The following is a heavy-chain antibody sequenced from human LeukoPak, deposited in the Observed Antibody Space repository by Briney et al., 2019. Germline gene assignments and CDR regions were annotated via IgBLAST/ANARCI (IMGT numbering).Heavy chain of an antibody. V-gene: IGHV3-30*03. D-gene: IGHD3-16*02. CDR1: GFTFSSYG. CDR2: ISYDGSNK. J-gene: IGHJ5*02. Sequence: PGRSLRLSCAASGFTFSSYGMHWVRQAPGKGLEWVAVISYDGSNKYYVDSVKGRFTISRDNAKNSLYLQMNSLRAEDTAIYYCARAGFLITFGGVISWGQGTLVTVSS. CDR3: ARAGFLITFGGVIS.